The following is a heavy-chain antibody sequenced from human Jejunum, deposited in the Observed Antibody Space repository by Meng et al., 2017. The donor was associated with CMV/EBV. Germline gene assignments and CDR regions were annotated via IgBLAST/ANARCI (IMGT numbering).Heavy chain of an antibody. J-gene: IGHJ6*02. Sequence: GFAFTYSSMNWVRQAPGKGLEWVSSISSSSSYINYADSVKGRFTLSRDNAKNSLYLQMNSLRAEDTAVYYCARDHPNTGYYGMDVWGHGTEVTVSS. CDR3: ARDHPNTGYYGMDV. V-gene: IGHV3-21*01. CDR1: GFAFTYSS. D-gene: IGHD3-10*01. CDR2: ISSSSSYI.